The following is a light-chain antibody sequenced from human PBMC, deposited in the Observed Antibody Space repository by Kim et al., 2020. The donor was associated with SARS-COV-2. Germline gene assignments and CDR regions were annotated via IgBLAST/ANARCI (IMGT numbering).Light chain of an antibody. CDR2: VNSDGSH. CDR3: QTWDTGSWV. V-gene: IGLV4-69*01. CDR1: SGHSSSA. J-gene: IGLJ3*02. Sequence: ASVKLTCTLSSGHSSSAIEWHQQQPEKGPRYLMKVNSDGSHRKGDGIPDRFSGSSAGAERYLTISSLQSEDEADYYCQTWDTGSWVFGGGTQLTVL.